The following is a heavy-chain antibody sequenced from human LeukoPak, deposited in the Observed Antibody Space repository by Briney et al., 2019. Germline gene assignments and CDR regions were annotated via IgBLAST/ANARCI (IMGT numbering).Heavy chain of an antibody. CDR3: ARRDISSGWSFDY. D-gene: IGHD6-19*01. CDR2: IHTSGST. J-gene: IGHJ4*02. Sequence: KSSETLSLTCTVSDGSISNYHWSWIRQPAGKGLEWIGQIHTSGSTNYNPPLKSRVTMSIDTTEDQVSLTIRSVTAADTAFYYCARRDISSGWSFDYWGQGTLVTVSS. V-gene: IGHV4-4*07. CDR1: DGSISNYH.